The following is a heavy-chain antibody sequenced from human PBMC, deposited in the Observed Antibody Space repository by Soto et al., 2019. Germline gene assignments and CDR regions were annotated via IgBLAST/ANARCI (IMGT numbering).Heavy chain of an antibody. D-gene: IGHD3-10*01. CDR3: AKDRPQIWFGEEGFDY. J-gene: IGHJ4*02. CDR2: ISGSGAGT. Sequence: XGPLRLSCSAAGFTFDNYAMSWVRQAPGKGLEWVSAISGSGAGTYYADSVKGRFTISRDNSENTLYLQMNSLRAEDTAVYYCAKDRPQIWFGEEGFDYWGQGTVVTVSS. V-gene: IGHV3-23*01. CDR1: GFTFDNYA.